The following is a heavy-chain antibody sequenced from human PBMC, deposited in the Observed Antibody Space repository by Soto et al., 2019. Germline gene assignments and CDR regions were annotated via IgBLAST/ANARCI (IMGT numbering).Heavy chain of an antibody. D-gene: IGHD2-15*01. Sequence: SVKVSCKASGGTFSSYTISWVRQAPGQGLEWMGRIIPILGIANYAQKFQGRVTITADKSTSTAYMELSSLRSEDTAVYYCARDSSSGGSCYFPWGQGTLVTVSS. V-gene: IGHV1-69*04. CDR2: IIPILGIA. CDR3: ARDSSSGGSCYFP. J-gene: IGHJ5*02. CDR1: GGTFSSYT.